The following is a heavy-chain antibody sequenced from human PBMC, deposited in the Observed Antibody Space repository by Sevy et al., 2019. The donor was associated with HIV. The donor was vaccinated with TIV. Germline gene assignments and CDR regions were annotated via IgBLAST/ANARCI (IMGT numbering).Heavy chain of an antibody. D-gene: IGHD3-22*01. J-gene: IGHJ4*02. Sequence: ASVKVSCKASGYTFTSYGISWVRQAPGQGLEWMGWISAYNGNINYAQNLQGRVTMTTDTSTSTAYMELRSLRSDDTAVYYCARTYYYESSGYYHDFEYWGQGTLVTVSS. CDR2: ISAYNGNI. CDR3: ARTYYYESSGYYHDFEY. V-gene: IGHV1-18*04. CDR1: GYTFTSYG.